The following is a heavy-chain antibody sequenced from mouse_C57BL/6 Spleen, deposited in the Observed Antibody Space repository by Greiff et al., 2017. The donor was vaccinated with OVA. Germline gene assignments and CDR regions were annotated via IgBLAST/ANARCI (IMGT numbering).Heavy chain of an antibody. Sequence: VQLQQSGPELVKPGASVKISCKASGYSFTDYNMNWVKQSNGKSLEWIGVINPNYGTTSYNQKFKGKATLTVDQSSSTAYMQLYSLTSEDSAVYYCARPVVASGYYYAMDYWGQGTSVTVSS. D-gene: IGHD1-1*01. CDR3: ARPVVASGYYYAMDY. CDR2: INPNYGTT. V-gene: IGHV1-39*01. J-gene: IGHJ4*01. CDR1: GYSFTDYN.